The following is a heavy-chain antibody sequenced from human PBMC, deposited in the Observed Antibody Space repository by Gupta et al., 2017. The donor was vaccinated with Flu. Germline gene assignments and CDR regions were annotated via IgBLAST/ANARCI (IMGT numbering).Heavy chain of an antibody. V-gene: IGHV3-48*01. CDR2: ISSSGNTI. D-gene: IGHD6-19*01. J-gene: IGHJ5*02. CDR3: ASRGSMAGSGRSNNWFDP. Sequence: GKGLEWISYISSSGNTIYYADSVKGRFTISRDNAKNSLYLQMNSLRAEDTGVYYCASRGSMAGSGRSNNWFDPWGQGTLVAVSS.